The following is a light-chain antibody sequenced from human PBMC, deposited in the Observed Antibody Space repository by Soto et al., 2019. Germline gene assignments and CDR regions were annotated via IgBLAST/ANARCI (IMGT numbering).Light chain of an antibody. CDR3: QQYYSYPPWT. CDR2: AAS. Sequence: AIRMTQSPSSLSASTGDRVTITCRASQGISSYFAWYQQKPGKAPKLLIYAASTLQSGVPSRFSGSGSGTDFTLTISCLQSEDFATYYCQQYYSYPPWTFGQGTEVEIK. J-gene: IGKJ1*01. V-gene: IGKV1-8*01. CDR1: QGISSY.